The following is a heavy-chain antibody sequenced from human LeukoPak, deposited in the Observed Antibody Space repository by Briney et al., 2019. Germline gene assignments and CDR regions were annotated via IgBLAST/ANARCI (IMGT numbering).Heavy chain of an antibody. CDR2: ISWNSGSI. CDR3: AKASRSGYDSSGYRLGYDAFDI. V-gene: IGHV3-9*01. J-gene: IGHJ3*02. CDR1: GFTFDDYA. D-gene: IGHD3-22*01. Sequence: GGSLRLSCAASGFTFDDYAMHWVRQAPGKGLEWVSGISWNSGSIGYADSVKGRFTISRDNAKNSLCLQMNSLRAEDTALYYCAKASRSGYDSSGYRLGYDAFDIWGQGTMVTVSS.